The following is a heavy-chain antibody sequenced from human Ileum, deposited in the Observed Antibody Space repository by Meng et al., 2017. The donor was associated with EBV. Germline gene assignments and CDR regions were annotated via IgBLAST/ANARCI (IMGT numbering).Heavy chain of an antibody. CDR3: VRDSPHANFDY. CDR2: IDNDGTTT. D-gene: IGHD2-8*01. CDR1: GFSFSSYW. Sequence: GRLVESGGGLVEPGGSLRLSCAASGFSFSSYWMHWVRQAPGKGLVWVSHIDNDGTTTNYADSVKGRFTVSRDNAKSTLDLQMNSLRVDDTGVYFCVRDSPHANFDYWGQGALVTVSS. J-gene: IGHJ4*02. V-gene: IGHV3-74*01.